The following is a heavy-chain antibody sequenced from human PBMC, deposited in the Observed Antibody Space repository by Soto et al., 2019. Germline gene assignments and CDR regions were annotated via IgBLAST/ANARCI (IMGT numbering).Heavy chain of an antibody. CDR3: ARDRVDIVATSGYYYYYGMDV. D-gene: IGHD5-12*01. CDR1: GGTFSSYA. CDR2: IIPIFGTA. V-gene: IGHV1-69*13. J-gene: IGHJ6*02. Sequence: SVKVSCKASGGTFSSYAISWVRQAPGQGLEWMGGIIPIFGTANYAQKFQGRATITADESTSTAYMELSSLRSEDTAVYYCARDRVDIVATSGYYYYYGMDVWGQGTTVTVSS.